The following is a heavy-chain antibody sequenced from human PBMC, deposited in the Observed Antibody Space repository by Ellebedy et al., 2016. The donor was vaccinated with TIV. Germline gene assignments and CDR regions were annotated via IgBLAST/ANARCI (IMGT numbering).Heavy chain of an antibody. CDR2: IKWDGSTA. D-gene: IGHD3-3*01. V-gene: IGHV3-74*01. CDR1: GFTFSNYW. J-gene: IGHJ5*02. CDR3: VGFGVFNL. Sequence: GESLKISCAASGFTFSNYWMHWVRQAPGKGLVWLSRIKWDGSTATYADSVKGRFTISRENAKNALFLQMDGLRVDDSAVYYCVGFGVFNLWGQGAPVTVSS.